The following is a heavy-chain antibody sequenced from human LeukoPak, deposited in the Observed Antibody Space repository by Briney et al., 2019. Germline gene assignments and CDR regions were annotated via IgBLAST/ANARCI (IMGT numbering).Heavy chain of an antibody. J-gene: IGHJ3*02. CDR2: ISGNGGNT. V-gene: IGHV3-64*01. D-gene: IGHD6-19*01. Sequence: GGSLRLSCAASGFTFSSHAMHWVRQAPGKGLEYVSAISGNGGNTFYANSVKGRFTISRDNSKNTLYLQMDSLRAEDMAVYYCARDAGIAVAGTANDAFDIWGQGTMVTASS. CDR1: GFTFSSHA. CDR3: ARDAGIAVAGTANDAFDI.